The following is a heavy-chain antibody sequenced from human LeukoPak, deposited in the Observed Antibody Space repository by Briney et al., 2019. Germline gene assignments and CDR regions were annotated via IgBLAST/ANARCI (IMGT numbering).Heavy chain of an antibody. D-gene: IGHD6-13*01. CDR2: IYYSGST. J-gene: IGHJ4*02. CDR1: GGSISSSSYY. V-gene: IGHV4-39*01. CDR3: ATPRPDSSSVYYFDY. Sequence: SETLSLTCTVSGGSISSSSYYWGWIRQPSGKGLEWIGSIYYSGSTYYNPSLKSRVTISVDTSKNQFSLKLSSVTAADTAVYYCATPRPDSSSVYYFDYWGQGTLVTVSS.